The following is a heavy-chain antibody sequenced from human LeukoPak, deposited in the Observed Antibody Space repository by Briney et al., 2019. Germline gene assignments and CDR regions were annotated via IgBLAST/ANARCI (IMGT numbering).Heavy chain of an antibody. Sequence: PGGSLRLSCAASGFTFSTYWMHWVRQAPGKGLVWVSRINSDGSSTIYADSVKGRFTISRDNDKNTLYLQMTSLRAEDTAVYYCATSRGNWFDPWGQGTLVTVSS. CDR2: INSDGSST. D-gene: IGHD3-10*01. CDR3: ATSRGNWFDP. CDR1: GFTFSTYW. V-gene: IGHV3-74*01. J-gene: IGHJ5*02.